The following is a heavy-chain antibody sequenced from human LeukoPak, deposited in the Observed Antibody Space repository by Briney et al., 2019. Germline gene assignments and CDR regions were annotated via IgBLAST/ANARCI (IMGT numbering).Heavy chain of an antibody. D-gene: IGHD4-17*01. CDR3: ARDRGYGDSTTYYFDY. CDR2: IWYDGSNK. CDR1: GFTFSSYG. V-gene: IGHV3-30*19. J-gene: IGHJ4*02. Sequence: PGGSLRLSCAASGFTFSSYGMHWVRQAPGKGLEWVAVIWYDGSNKYYADSVKGRFTISRDNSKNTLYLQMNSLRAEDTAVYYCARDRGYGDSTTYYFDYWGQGTLVTVSS.